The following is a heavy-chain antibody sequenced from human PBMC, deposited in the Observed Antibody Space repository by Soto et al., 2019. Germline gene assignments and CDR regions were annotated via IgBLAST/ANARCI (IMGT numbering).Heavy chain of an antibody. CDR2: ISGSGGST. V-gene: IGHV3-23*01. CDR3: AKVSYGSGSYYYGMDV. J-gene: IGHJ6*02. D-gene: IGHD3-10*01. CDR1: GFTFSSYA. Sequence: EVQLLESGGGLVQPGGSLRLSCAASGFTFSSYAMSWVRQAPGKGLEWVSAISGSGGSTYYADSVKGRFTISRDNSKNTLYLQMHSLRAEDTAVYYCAKVSYGSGSYYYGMDVWGQGTTVTVSS.